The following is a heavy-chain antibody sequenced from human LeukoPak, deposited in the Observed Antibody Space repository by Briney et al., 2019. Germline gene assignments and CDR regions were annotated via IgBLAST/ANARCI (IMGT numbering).Heavy chain of an antibody. CDR3: ARHGVPAAMGIDY. CDR1: GGSFSGYY. V-gene: IGHV4-34*01. Sequence: SETLSLTCAVYGGSFSGYYWSWIRQPPGKGLEWIGEINHSGSTNYNPSLKSRVTISVDTSKNQFSLKLSSVTAADTAVYYCARHGVPAAMGIDYWGQGTLVTVSS. J-gene: IGHJ4*02. CDR2: INHSGST. D-gene: IGHD2-2*01.